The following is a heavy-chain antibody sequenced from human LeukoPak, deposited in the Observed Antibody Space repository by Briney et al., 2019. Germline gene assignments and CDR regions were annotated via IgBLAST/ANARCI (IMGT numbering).Heavy chain of an antibody. CDR2: VSANSGYI. J-gene: IGHJ5*02. CDR3: AKDPSSGGP. V-gene: IGHV3-21*01. Sequence: GGSLRLSCVASGFTFSKYNMVWVRQAPGKGLEWVLSVSANSGYIYYADSVKGRFAISRDNAKNALYLQMNSLRAEDTAVYYCAKDPSSGGPWGQGTLVTVSS. D-gene: IGHD6-6*01. CDR1: GFTFSKYN.